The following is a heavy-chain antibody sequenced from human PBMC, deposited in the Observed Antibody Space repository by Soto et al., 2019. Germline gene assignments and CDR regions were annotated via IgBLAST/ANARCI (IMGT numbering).Heavy chain of an antibody. J-gene: IGHJ4*02. CDR3: TRRDYGDYDYFDS. D-gene: IGHD4-17*01. CDR2: VNPSTGAA. V-gene: IGHV1-46*01. Sequence: QVQLVQSGAEVKRPGASVRLFCKASGYTFSSYYIHWVRQAPGQGLEWMGMVNPSTGAAPYAQKFQGRLTLTRDMSTRTGFMELNSLRSDDTAVYYCTRRDYGDYDYFDSWGQGTLGAVS. CDR1: GYTFSSYY.